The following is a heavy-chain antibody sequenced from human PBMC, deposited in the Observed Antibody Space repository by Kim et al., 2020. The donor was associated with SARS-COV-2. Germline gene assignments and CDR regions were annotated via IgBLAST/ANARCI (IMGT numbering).Heavy chain of an antibody. CDR2: VYYSGST. CDR1: GDSISSDY. J-gene: IGHJ6*01. Sequence: SETLSLTCTVSGDSISSDYWSWIRQPPGKGLEWIGYVYYSGSTEYNPSLKSRVTISLDSSNSQFSLRLSSVTAADTATYYCARVGAVSPINYYYYGMDV. D-gene: IGHD2-21*02. CDR3: ARVGAVSPINYYYYGMDV. V-gene: IGHV4-59*01.